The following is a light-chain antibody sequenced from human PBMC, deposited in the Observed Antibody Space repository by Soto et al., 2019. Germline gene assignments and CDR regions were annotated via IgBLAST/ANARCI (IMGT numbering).Light chain of an antibody. Sequence: QAVVTQEPSLTVSPGGTVTLTCGSRTGAVTSGHFPYSFQQKPGQAPRTLIYDTTRKYSWTPARFSGSLLGGKAALTLSGAQPEDEADYYCLLSFGAAVVFGGGTKLTVL. CDR2: DTT. CDR3: LLSFGAAVV. CDR1: TGAVTSGHF. V-gene: IGLV7-46*01. J-gene: IGLJ2*01.